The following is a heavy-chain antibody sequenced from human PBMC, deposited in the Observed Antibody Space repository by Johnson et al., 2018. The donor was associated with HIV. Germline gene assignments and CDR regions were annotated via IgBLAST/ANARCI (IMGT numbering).Heavy chain of an antibody. J-gene: IGHJ3*02. CDR1: GFTFRSYA. V-gene: IGHV3-30*07. CDR3: ARGVTYYYDSTGYPHAFDI. D-gene: IGHD3-22*01. Sequence: QVQLVESGGGLVQPGGSLRLSCAASGFTFRSYAMHWVRQAPGKGLEWVAFISYDGSNKYYRDSVKGRFTISRDNGKNSLYLQMNSLRAEDTALYYCARGVTYYYDSTGYPHAFDIWGQGTMVTVSS. CDR2: ISYDGSNK.